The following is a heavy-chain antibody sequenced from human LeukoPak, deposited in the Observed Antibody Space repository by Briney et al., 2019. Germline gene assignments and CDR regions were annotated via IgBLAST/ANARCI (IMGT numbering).Heavy chain of an antibody. V-gene: IGHV4-39*01. CDR1: GGSISSSSYY. Sequence: SETLSLTCTVSGGSISSSSYYWGWIRQPPGKGLEWIGSIYYSGSTYYNPSLKSRVTISVDTSKNQFSLKLSSVTAADTAVHYCTRQVFDWLIISYFDYWGQGTLVTVSS. D-gene: IGHD3-9*01. J-gene: IGHJ4*02. CDR2: IYYSGST. CDR3: TRQVFDWLIISYFDY.